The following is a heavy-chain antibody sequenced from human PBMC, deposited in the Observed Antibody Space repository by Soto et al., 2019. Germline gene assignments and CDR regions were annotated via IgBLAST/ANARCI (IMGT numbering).Heavy chain of an antibody. J-gene: IGHJ6*02. D-gene: IGHD6-13*01. CDR3: ARDSTTWFPYYGIDV. V-gene: IGHV4-59*01. CDR1: GDSLDYYC. Sequence: PSETLSLTCTVSGDSLDYYCWTWVRQPPGKGLEWIGDISDSGRTKYNPSLRSRVTISVDTSKNQFSLTLNSVTAADTAVYYCARDSTTWFPYYGIDVWGQGTTVTVSS. CDR2: ISDSGRT.